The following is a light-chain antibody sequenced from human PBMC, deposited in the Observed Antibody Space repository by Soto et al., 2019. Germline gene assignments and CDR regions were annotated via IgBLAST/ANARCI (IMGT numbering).Light chain of an antibody. CDR2: TAS. V-gene: IGKV1-9*01. CDR1: QGISTS. J-gene: IGKJ4*01. CDR3: QQRNTYPPN. Sequence: DIQLTQSPSFLSASLGDRVTITCRASQGISTSLAWYQQRPGKAPNLLIHTASTLQSGDPSRFSGSGSGTEFTLTISGLQPEDFATYYFQQRNTYPPNFGGGTKVEVK.